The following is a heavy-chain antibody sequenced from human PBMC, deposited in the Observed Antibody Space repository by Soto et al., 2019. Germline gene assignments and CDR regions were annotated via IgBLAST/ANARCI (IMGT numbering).Heavy chain of an antibody. J-gene: IGHJ2*01. V-gene: IGHV4-34*01. CDR3: ARGRIGAACTKRTNGDFDS. Sequence: QVQLQQWGAGLLKPSETLSLTCAVYGGSFSGYYWSWIRQPPGKGLEWIGEINHSGSTNYNPSLKSRVTISVHTAKNQFSLKLSSVTDAETAVYYCARGRIGAACTKRTNGDFDSWGRGTLVTVSS. CDR1: GGSFSGYY. D-gene: IGHD6-13*01. CDR2: INHSGST.